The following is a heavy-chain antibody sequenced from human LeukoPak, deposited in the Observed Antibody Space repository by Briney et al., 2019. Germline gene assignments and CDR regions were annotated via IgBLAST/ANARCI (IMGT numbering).Heavy chain of an antibody. Sequence: SETLSLTCTVSADSISSTSYYWGWIRRPPGKGLEWIGSISYGGNTYYNPSLKSRVTISVDTSKNQFSLKLSSVTAADTAVYYCARDRFPGLRPTTDWFDPWGPGTLVTVSS. J-gene: IGHJ5*02. CDR2: ISYGGNT. CDR3: ARDRFPGLRPTTDWFDP. V-gene: IGHV4-39*07. CDR1: ADSISSTSYY. D-gene: IGHD4-17*01.